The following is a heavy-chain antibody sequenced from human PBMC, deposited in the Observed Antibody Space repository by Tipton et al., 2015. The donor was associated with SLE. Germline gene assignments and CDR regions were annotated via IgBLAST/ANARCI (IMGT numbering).Heavy chain of an antibody. V-gene: IGHV4-61*02. CDR3: AREGYSSSSVYYYMDV. Sequence: TLSLTCTVSGGSISSGGYYWSWIRQPAGKGLEWIGRIYTSGSTNYNPSLKSRVPISVDTPENQFSLKLSSVTAADTAVYYCAREGYSSSSVYYYMDVWGKGTTVTVSS. CDR2: IYTSGST. D-gene: IGHD6-6*01. CDR1: GGSISSGGYY. J-gene: IGHJ6*03.